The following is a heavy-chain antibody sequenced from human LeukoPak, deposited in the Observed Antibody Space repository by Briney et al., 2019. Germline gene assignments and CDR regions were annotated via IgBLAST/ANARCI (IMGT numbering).Heavy chain of an antibody. J-gene: IGHJ4*02. CDR2: IYHGGTT. Sequence: SETLSLTCSVSGGPLSTYTWSWVRQSPGKGLEWIGYIYHGGTTNHSPSPKSRATISAHTARNQFSLRLRSVTAADTAIYYCARDTSVGSGMQYWGQGTLVSVSS. D-gene: IGHD3-10*01. V-gene: IGHV4-59*01. CDR1: GGPLSTYT. CDR3: ARDTSVGSGMQY.